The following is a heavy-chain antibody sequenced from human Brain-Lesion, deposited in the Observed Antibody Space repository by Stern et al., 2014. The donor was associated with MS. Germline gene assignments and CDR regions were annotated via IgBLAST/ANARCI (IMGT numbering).Heavy chain of an antibody. CDR2: IWVDGTKK. D-gene: IGHD6-19*01. CDR1: GFTFSSYG. Sequence: VQLVESGGGVVKPGRSLRLSCAVSGFTFSSYGMYWVRQAPGKGLEWVAGIWVDGTKKNYIESVKDLFTISRDNSKNTLSLQMTSLRAEDTAVYYCAKDKKDSSGWNLYFYGMDVWGQGTTVIVSS. V-gene: IGHV3-33*06. CDR3: AKDKKDSSGWNLYFYGMDV. J-gene: IGHJ6*02.